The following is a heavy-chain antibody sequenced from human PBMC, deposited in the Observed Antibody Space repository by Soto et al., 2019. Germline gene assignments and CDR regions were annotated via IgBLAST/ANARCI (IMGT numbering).Heavy chain of an antibody. V-gene: IGHV4-39*01. CDR3: ARHGALSNPFQH. CDR2: IYYSGST. J-gene: IGHJ1*01. Sequence: SETLSLTCTVSRGSISSSSYYWGWIRQPPGKGLEWIGSIYYSGSTYYNPSLKSRVTISVDTSKNQFSLNLSSVTAADTAVYYCARHGALSNPFQHWGQGTLVTVSS. D-gene: IGHD3-16*01. CDR1: RGSISSSSYY.